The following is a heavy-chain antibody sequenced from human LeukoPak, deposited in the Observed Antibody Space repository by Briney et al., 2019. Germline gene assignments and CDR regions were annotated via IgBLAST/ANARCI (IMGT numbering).Heavy chain of an antibody. CDR1: GFTFSSYA. J-gene: IGHJ4*02. CDR2: ISGSGGST. V-gene: IGHV3-23*01. CDR3: AKDWVAVGLVGY. D-gene: IGHD6-19*01. Sequence: GGSLRLSCAASGFTFSSYAMSWVRQAPGKGLEWVSAISGSGGSTYYADSVKGRFTISRDNSKNTLYLQMNSLRAEGTAVYYCAKDWVAVGLVGYWGQGTLVTVSS.